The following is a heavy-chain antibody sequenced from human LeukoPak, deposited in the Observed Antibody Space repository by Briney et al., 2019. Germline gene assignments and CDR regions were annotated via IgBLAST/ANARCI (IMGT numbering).Heavy chain of an antibody. CDR2: LSGGGDSR. J-gene: IGHJ4*02. D-gene: IGHD3-10*01. CDR1: GFAFSNYA. V-gene: IGHV3-23*01. Sequence: PGGSLRLSRAASGFAFSNYAMSWVRQAPGKGLEWLSSLSGGGDSRYYADSVMGRFTISRDNSKNTLYLQMNSLRAEDTAVYYCAKAVRSMVTGGGYFDSWGQGTLVTVSS. CDR3: AKAVRSMVTGGGYFDS.